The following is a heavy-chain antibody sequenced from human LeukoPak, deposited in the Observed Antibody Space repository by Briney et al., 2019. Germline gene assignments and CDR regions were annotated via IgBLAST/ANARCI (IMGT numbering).Heavy chain of an antibody. CDR1: GFTFSGFS. CDR3: ARDFGLAYFDY. CDR2: ISYDGGNK. V-gene: IGHV3-30*04. D-gene: IGHD3/OR15-3a*01. Sequence: GGSLRLSCAASGFTFSGFSIHWVRQAPGKGLEWEAVISYDGGNKYYADSVKGRFTISRDNSQNTLYLQMNSLRAEDTAVYYCARDFGLAYFDYWGQGTLVTVSS. J-gene: IGHJ4*02.